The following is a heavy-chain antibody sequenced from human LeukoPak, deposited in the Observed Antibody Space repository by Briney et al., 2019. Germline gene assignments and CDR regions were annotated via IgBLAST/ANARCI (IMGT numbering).Heavy chain of an antibody. V-gene: IGHV1-69*01. CDR1: GGTFSSYA. Sequence: ASVTVSFKASGGTFSSYAISWVRQAPGQGLEWMGGIIPIFGTANYAQKFQGRVTITADESTSTAYMELSSLRSEDTAVYYCARARDRWSRYAFDIWGQGTMVTVSS. CDR3: ARARDRWSRYAFDI. CDR2: IIPIFGTA. J-gene: IGHJ3*02. D-gene: IGHD4-23*01.